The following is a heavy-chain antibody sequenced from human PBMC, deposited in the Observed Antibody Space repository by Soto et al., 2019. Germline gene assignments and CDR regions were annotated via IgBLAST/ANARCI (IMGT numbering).Heavy chain of an antibody. CDR1: GYTFTGYY. J-gene: IGHJ4*02. V-gene: IGHV1-2*04. CDR2: INPNSGGT. CDR3: ARANCSSTSCPWYFDY. D-gene: IGHD2-2*01. Sequence: GASVKVSCKASGYTFTGYYMHWVRQAPGQGLEWMGWINPNSGGTNYAQKFQGWVTMTRDTSISTAYMELSRLRSDDTAVYYCARANCSSTSCPWYFDYWGQGTLVTVSS.